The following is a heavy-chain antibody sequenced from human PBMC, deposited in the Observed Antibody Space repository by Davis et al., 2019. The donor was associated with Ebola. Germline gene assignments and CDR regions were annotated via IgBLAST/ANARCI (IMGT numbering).Heavy chain of an antibody. CDR3: ARGGVDRDYYYGMDV. Sequence: AASVKVSCKASGGTFSSYAISWVRQAPGQGLEWMGGIIPIFGTANYAQKFQGRVTITADESTSTAYMELSSLRSEDTAVYYCARGGVDRDYYYGMDVWGQGTTVTVSS. D-gene: IGHD2-8*02. J-gene: IGHJ6*02. V-gene: IGHV1-69*13. CDR2: IIPIFGTA. CDR1: GGTFSSYA.